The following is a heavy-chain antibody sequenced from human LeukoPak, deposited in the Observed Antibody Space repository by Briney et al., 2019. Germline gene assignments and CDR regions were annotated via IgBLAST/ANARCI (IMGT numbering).Heavy chain of an antibody. J-gene: IGHJ5*02. CDR2: IYYSGST. Sequence: SETLSLTCTVSGGSISSSSYHWGWIRQPPGKGLEWIGSIYYSGSTYYNPSLKSRVTISVDTSKNQFSLKLSSVTAADTAVYYCARRSDSSGWYNWFDPWGQGTLVTVSS. D-gene: IGHD6-19*01. CDR3: ARRSDSSGWYNWFDP. CDR1: GGSISSSSYH. V-gene: IGHV4-39*01.